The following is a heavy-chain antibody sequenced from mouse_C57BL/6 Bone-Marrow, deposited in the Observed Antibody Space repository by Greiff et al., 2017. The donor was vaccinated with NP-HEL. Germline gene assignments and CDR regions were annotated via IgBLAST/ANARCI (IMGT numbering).Heavy chain of an antibody. CDR2: IYPGSGST. CDR1: GYTFTSYW. Sequence: QVQLQQPGAELVKPGASVKMSCKASGYTFTSYWITWVKQRPGQGLEWIGDIYPGSGSTNYNEKFKSKATLTVDTSSSTAYMQLSSLTSEDSAVYYCARRTTVVATWDWYFDVWGTGTTVTVSS. V-gene: IGHV1-55*01. D-gene: IGHD1-1*01. CDR3: ARRTTVVATWDWYFDV. J-gene: IGHJ1*03.